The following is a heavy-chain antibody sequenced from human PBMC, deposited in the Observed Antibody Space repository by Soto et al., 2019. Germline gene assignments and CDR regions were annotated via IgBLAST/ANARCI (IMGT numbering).Heavy chain of an antibody. V-gene: IGHV4-31*03. Sequence: SETLSLTCTVSGGSISSGGYYWSWIRQHPGKGLEWIGYIYYSGSTYYNPSLKSRVTISVDTSKNQFSLKLSSVTAADTAVYYCARARHVETVLFDYWGQGTLVTVSS. J-gene: IGHJ4*02. CDR1: GGSISSGGYY. CDR3: ARARHVETVLFDY. CDR2: IYYSGST.